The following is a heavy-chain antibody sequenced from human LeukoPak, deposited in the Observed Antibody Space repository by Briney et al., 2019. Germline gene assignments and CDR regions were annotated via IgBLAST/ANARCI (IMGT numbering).Heavy chain of an antibody. CDR3: ARVVFWVTTVTLWGYYFDY. J-gene: IGHJ4*02. CDR1: GGSISSDGYY. V-gene: IGHV4-31*03. D-gene: IGHD4-4*01. Sequence: SQTLSLTCTVSGGSISSDGYYWSWIRQHPGKGLEWIGYIYYSGSTYYNPSLKSRVTISVDTSKNQFSLKLSSVTAADTAVYYCARVVFWVTTVTLWGYYFDYWGQGTLVTVSS. CDR2: IYYSGST.